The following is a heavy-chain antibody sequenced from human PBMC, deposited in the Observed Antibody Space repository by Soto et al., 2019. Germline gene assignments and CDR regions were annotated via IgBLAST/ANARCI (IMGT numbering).Heavy chain of an antibody. CDR1: GYTFTSYG. V-gene: IGHV1-18*01. J-gene: IGHJ4*02. CDR2: ISAYNGNT. CDR3: ARFVPGGWYAAAITAP. Sequence: GASVKVSCKASGYTFTSYGISWVRQAPGQGLEWMGWISAYNGNTNYAQKLQGRVTMTTDTSTSTAYMELRSLRSDDTAVYYCARFVPGGWYAAAITAPGGQESWLPVSS. D-gene: IGHD6-19*01.